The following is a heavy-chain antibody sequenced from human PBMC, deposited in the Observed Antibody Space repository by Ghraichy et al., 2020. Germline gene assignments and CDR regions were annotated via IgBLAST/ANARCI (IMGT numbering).Heavy chain of an antibody. CDR1: DYNFPAYG. V-gene: IGHV1-18*01. D-gene: IGHD3-3*01. Sequence: ASVKVSCKGSDYNFPAYGMGWVRQAPGQGLEWMGWIGPKNGNTNYAQKFQGRITMTTDTSTSTAYMELRSLGSDDTAVYYCGRFWSGYLPDYWGQGTLVIVSS. CDR3: GRFWSGYLPDY. CDR2: IGPKNGNT. J-gene: IGHJ4*02.